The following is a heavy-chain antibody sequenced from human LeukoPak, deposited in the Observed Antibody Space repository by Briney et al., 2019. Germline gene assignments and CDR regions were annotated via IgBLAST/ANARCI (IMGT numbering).Heavy chain of an antibody. CDR2: IYSGGST. V-gene: IGHV3-66*01. J-gene: IGHJ4*02. D-gene: IGHD6-19*01. CDR3: ARSTVIAVIDY. CDR1: GFTFSTYA. Sequence: GGSLRLSCAASGFTFSTYAMSWVRQAPGKGLEWVSVIYSGGSTYYADSVKGRFTISRDNSKNTLYLQMNSLRAEDTAVYYCARSTVIAVIDYWGQGTLVTVSS.